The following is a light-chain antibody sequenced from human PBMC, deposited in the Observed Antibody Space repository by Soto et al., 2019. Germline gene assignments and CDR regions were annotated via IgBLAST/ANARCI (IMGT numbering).Light chain of an antibody. Sequence: DIQMAQSPSSLSASVGDRVTITCRASQSISTYLNWYQQKPGKAPQLLIYAASTFQSGVPSRFSGSGSGTDFTLTISSLQPEDFATYYCHQYDSLPPTFGLGTRLEIK. CDR1: QSISTY. V-gene: IGKV1-39*01. CDR3: HQYDSLPPT. J-gene: IGKJ5*01. CDR2: AAS.